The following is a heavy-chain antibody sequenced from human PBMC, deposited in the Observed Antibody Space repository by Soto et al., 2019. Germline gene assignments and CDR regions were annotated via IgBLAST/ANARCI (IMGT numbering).Heavy chain of an antibody. CDR3: ARGPLLGAYYYYYYGMDV. V-gene: IGHV4-34*01. CDR2: INYSGST. D-gene: IGHD2-15*01. CDR1: GGSFSGYY. Sequence: PSETLSLTCAVYGGSFSGYYWSWIRQPPGKGLEWMGEINYSGSTNYNPPLMSRVTISLDTTTNHTSLKLSSVTAADTAVYYCARGPLLGAYYYYYYGMDVWGQGTTVTVSS. J-gene: IGHJ6*02.